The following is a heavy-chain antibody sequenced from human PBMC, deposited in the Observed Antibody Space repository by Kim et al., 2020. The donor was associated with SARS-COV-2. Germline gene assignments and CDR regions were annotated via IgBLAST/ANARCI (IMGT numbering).Heavy chain of an antibody. Sequence: GGSLRLSCAASGFTFSSYAMHWVRQAPGKGLEWVAVISYDGSNKYYADSVKGRFTISRDNSKNTLYLQMNSLRAEDTAVYYCARPYSGSYYGAFDIWGQGTMVTVSS. D-gene: IGHD1-26*01. CDR3: ARPYSGSYYGAFDI. J-gene: IGHJ3*02. V-gene: IGHV3-30*04. CDR1: GFTFSSYA. CDR2: ISYDGSNK.